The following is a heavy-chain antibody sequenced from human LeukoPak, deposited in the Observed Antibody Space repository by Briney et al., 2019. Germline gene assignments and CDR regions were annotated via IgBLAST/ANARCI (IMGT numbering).Heavy chain of an antibody. D-gene: IGHD3-22*01. Sequence: SSETLSLTCTVSGGSISSYYWSWIRQPPGKGLEWIGNIYYGENTYYNPSLKSRVTISIDTSRNQFYLKLSSLTAADTAVYYCARRDDSSGYHKIFDYWGPGTLVTVSS. V-gene: IGHV4-59*04. CDR2: IYYGENT. CDR3: ARRDDSSGYHKIFDY. CDR1: GGSISSYY. J-gene: IGHJ4*02.